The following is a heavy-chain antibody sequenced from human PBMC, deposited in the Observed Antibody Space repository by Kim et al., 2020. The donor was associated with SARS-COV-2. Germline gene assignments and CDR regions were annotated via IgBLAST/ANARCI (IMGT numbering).Heavy chain of an antibody. D-gene: IGHD6-13*01. Sequence: GGSLRLSCAASGFTFSSYGMHWVRQAPGKGLEWVAVISYDGINKYYADSVKGRFTISRDNSKNTLYLQMNSLRAEDTAVYYCARDQSAGYSSSWNDYWGQGTLVTVSS. CDR1: GFTFSSYG. CDR2: ISYDGINK. CDR3: ARDQSAGYSSSWNDY. V-gene: IGHV3-33*05. J-gene: IGHJ4*02.